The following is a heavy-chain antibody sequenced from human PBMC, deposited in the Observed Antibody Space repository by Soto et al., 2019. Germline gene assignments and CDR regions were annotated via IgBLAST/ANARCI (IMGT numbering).Heavy chain of an antibody. CDR3: AADRADVDTAMGVLRGALGFGY. V-gene: IGHV1-58*01. CDR1: GFTFTSSA. J-gene: IGHJ4*02. CDR2: IVVGSGNT. D-gene: IGHD5-18*01. Sequence: ASVKVSCKASGFTFTSSAVQWVRQARGQRLEWIGWIVVGSGNTNYAQKFQERVTITRDMSTSTAYMELSSLRSEDTAVYYCAADRADVDTAMGVLRGALGFGYWGQGTLVTVSS.